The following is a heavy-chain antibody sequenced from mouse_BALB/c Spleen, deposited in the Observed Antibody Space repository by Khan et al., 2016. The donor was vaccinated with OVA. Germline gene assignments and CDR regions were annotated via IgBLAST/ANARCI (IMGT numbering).Heavy chain of an antibody. CDR3: ARAYYRYDGYYAFDY. CDR2: IWGGGGT. J-gene: IGHJ4*01. V-gene: IGHV2-6-4*01. CDR1: GFSLSRYN. Sequence: QVQLKESGPGLVAPSQSLSLTCTVSGFSLSRYNIHWVRQPPGKGLEWLGMIWGGGGTDYNSTLKSRLNISKDNSTSQVFLQMNSLQTDDTAMYDCARAYYRYDGYYAFDYWGQGTSVTVSS. D-gene: IGHD2-14*01.